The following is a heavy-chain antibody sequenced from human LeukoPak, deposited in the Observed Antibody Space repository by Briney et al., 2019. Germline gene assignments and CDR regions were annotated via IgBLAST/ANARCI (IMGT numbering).Heavy chain of an antibody. V-gene: IGHV1-69*04. CDR3: ARERVVVVAATPPPYYYGMDV. J-gene: IGHJ6*02. CDR1: GGTFSSYA. D-gene: IGHD2-15*01. CDR2: IIPILGIA. Sequence: ASVKVSCKASGGTFSSYAISWVRQAPGQGLEWMGRIIPILGIANYAQKFQGRVTITADKSTSTAYMELSSLRSEDTAVYYCARERVVVVAATPPPYYYGMDVWGQGTTVTVSS.